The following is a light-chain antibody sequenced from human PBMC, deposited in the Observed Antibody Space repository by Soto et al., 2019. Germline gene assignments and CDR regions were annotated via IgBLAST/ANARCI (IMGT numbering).Light chain of an antibody. CDR2: DAS. Sequence: DIRMTQSPSTLSASVGDRVTITCRASQNIGTWLAWYQQKPGKGPDLLIYDASTLESGVPSRFSGSGSGTEITLTISSLQPGDFATYYCQQCGDSWSFGQGTTVEIE. CDR1: QNIGTW. CDR3: QQCGDSWS. J-gene: IGKJ1*01. V-gene: IGKV1-5*01.